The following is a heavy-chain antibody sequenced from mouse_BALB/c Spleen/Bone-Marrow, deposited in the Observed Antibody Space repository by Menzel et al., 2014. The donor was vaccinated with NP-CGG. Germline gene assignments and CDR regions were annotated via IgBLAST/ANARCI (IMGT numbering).Heavy chain of an antibody. V-gene: IGHV1-9*01. D-gene: IGHD2-1*01. Sequence: VQLQQSGAELMKPGASVKISCKATGYTFSSYWIEWVKQRPGHGLEWIGEILPGSGSTNYNEKFKGKATFTADTSSNTAYMQLSSLTSDDSAVYYCARNGNYPAWFAYWGQGTLVTVSA. CDR3: ARNGNYPAWFAY. J-gene: IGHJ3*01. CDR1: GYTFSSYW. CDR2: ILPGSGST.